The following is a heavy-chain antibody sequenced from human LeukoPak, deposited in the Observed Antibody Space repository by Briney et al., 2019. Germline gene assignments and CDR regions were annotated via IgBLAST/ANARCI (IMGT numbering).Heavy chain of an antibody. CDR3: AKDAEPTYTYGKIDY. V-gene: IGHV3-9*01. CDR1: GFAFDYYG. Sequence: GRSLRLSCAASGFAFDYYGMHWVRQAPGKGLEWVSGISWNSGSIGYADSVKGRFTISRDNAKNSLYLQMNSLRAEDTALYYCAKDAEPTYTYGKIDYWGQGTLVTVSS. CDR2: ISWNSGSI. D-gene: IGHD5-18*01. J-gene: IGHJ4*02.